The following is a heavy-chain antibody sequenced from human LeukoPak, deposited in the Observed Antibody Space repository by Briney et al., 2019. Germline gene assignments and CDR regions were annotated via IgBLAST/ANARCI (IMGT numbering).Heavy chain of an antibody. V-gene: IGHV1-18*01. CDR3: ARDRSRYYSSTSCPPADY. J-gene: IGHJ4*02. D-gene: IGHD2-2*01. CDR1: GYTFTIYG. CDR2: ISAYNGNT. Sequence: ASVNVSCKSSGYTFTIYGISWVRQAPGQGLEWMGWISAYNGNTNYAQKLQGRVTMTTDTSTSTAYMELRSLRSDDTAVYYCARDRSRYYSSTSCPPADYWGQGTLVTVSS.